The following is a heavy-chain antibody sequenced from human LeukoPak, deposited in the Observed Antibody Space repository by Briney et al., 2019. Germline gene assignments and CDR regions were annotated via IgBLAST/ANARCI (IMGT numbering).Heavy chain of an antibody. V-gene: IGHV1-8*01. CDR3: ARDDTSHWLHYFDY. J-gene: IGHJ4*02. D-gene: IGHD2-2*01. CDR1: GYTFTSYD. Sequence: ASVKVSCKASGYTFTSYDINWVRQATGQGLEWMGWMNPNSGNTGYAQKFQGRVTMTRNTSISTAYMELSSLRSEDTAVYYCARDDTSHWLHYFDYWGQGTLVTVSS. CDR2: MNPNSGNT.